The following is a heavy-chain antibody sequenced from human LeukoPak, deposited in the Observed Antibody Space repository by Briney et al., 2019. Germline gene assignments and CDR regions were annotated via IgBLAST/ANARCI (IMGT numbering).Heavy chain of an antibody. CDR1: GYTFTYYY. CDR3: ARDHAPSITIFGVVTANWFDP. J-gene: IGHJ5*02. CDR2: INTKTGAT. Sequence: ASVKVSCKASGYTFTYYYVHWVRQAPGQGLEWMGWINTKTGATNYAQKFQGRVTMTRDTSISTAYMELSRLRSDDTAVYYCARDHAPSITIFGVVTANWFDPWGQGTLVTASS. D-gene: IGHD3-3*01. V-gene: IGHV1-2*02.